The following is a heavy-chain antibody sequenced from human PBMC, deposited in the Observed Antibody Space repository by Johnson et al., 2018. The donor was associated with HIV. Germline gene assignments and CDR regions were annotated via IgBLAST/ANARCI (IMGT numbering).Heavy chain of an antibody. CDR3: ARDAGQWLDDAFDI. CDR2: IYSGGST. CDR1: GFTVSSNY. D-gene: IGHD6-19*01. J-gene: IGHJ3*02. Sequence: QLVESGGGLVQPGGSLRLSCAASGFTVSSNYMSWVRQAPEKGLEWVSVIYSGGSTYYADSVKGRFTISRDNSKNTLYLQMNSLRAEDTAVYYCARDAGQWLDDAFDIWGQGTMVTVSS. V-gene: IGHV3-66*01.